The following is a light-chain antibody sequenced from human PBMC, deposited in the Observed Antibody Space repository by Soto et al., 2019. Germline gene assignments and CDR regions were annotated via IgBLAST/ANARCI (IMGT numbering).Light chain of an antibody. V-gene: IGLV2-11*01. CDR1: SSDVGAYNY. CDR3: CSYAGRYTWV. J-gene: IGLJ3*02. CDR2: AVT. Sequence: QSVLTQPNSVSGSPGQSVTISCTGTSSDVGAYNYVSWYQQHPGKAPKFMIYAVTRRPSGVPDRFSGSKSGNTASLTISGLQAEDEADYYCCSYAGRYTWVFGGGTKLTVL.